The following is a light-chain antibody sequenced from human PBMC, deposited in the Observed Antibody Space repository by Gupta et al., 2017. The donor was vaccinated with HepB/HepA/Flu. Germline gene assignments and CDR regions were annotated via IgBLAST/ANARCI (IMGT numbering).Light chain of an antibody. CDR1: ALPKQY. Sequence: SSELTQPPSVSVSPGQTARITCSGDALPKQYVYWYQQKPGQAPVLVIYKDSERPSGMPERFSGASSGTTVTLTISGVQAEDEADYYCQSADSSGTYYVVFGGGTKLTVL. J-gene: IGLJ2*01. V-gene: IGLV3-25*03. CDR3: QSADSSGTYYVV. CDR2: KDS.